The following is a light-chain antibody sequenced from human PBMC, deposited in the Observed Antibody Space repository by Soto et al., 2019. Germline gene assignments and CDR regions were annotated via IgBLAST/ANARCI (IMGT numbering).Light chain of an antibody. Sequence: DIVMTQTPLSLSITPGQPASISSKSSQSRLHSDGKTYLYWYLQKQGQPPQLXXYEVSNRFSGVPDRFSGSGSGTDGTLKISRVEDEDGGVYYCMQSIQPTLTFGGGTKVDIK. CDR2: EVS. J-gene: IGKJ4*01. CDR3: MQSIQPTLT. CDR1: QSRLHSDGKTY. V-gene: IGKV2D-29*01.